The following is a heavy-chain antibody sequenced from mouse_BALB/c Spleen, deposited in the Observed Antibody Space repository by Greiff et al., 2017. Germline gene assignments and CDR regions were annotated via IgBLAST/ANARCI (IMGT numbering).Heavy chain of an antibody. V-gene: IGHV3-2*02. D-gene: IGHD4-1*01. CDR2: ISYSGST. J-gene: IGHJ1*01. CDR1: GYSITSDYA. Sequence: VQLKESGPGLVKPSQSLSLTCTVTGYSITSDYAWNWIRQFPGNKLEWMGYISYSGSTSYNPSLKSRISITRDTSKNQFFLQLNSVTTEDTATYYCARSELGTWYFDVWGAGTTVTVSS. CDR3: ARSELGTWYFDV.